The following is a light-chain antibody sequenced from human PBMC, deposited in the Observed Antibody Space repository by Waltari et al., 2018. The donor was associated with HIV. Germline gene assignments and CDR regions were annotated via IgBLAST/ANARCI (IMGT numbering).Light chain of an antibody. Sequence: EIVLTQSPATLSLSPGESATLSCRASQSVSSLLAWYQQKPGQVPRLLIYDASNRAAGIPARFSGSGSGTDFTLSISILEPEDFAVYYCQQRISWPLTFGGGTKVEIK. CDR3: QQRISWPLT. V-gene: IGKV3-11*01. CDR2: DAS. J-gene: IGKJ4*01. CDR1: QSVSSL.